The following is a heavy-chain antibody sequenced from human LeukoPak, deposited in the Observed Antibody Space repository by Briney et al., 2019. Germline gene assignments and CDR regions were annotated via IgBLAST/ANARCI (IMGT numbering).Heavy chain of an antibody. Sequence: SETLSLTCAFHGESFISYYWSWFRQPPEKGLEWIGEIEHSGGTWYSPSLRSRITISIDTSKNQFSLKLRSVTAADTAVYYCARGQTFVDYWGQGTLVTVSS. J-gene: IGHJ4*02. V-gene: IGHV4-34*01. CDR3: ARGQTFVDY. D-gene: IGHD3-3*02. CDR2: IEHSGGT. CDR1: GESFISYY.